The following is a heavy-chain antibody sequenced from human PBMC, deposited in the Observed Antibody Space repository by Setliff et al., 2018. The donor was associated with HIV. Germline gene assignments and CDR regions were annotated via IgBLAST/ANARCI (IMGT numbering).Heavy chain of an antibody. J-gene: IGHJ6*02. CDR2: INTNTGNP. V-gene: IGHV7-4-1*02. Sequence: ASVKVSCKASGYTFTSYAMNWVRQAPGQGLEWMGWINTNTGNPTYAQGFAGRFVFSLDTSVSTAYLQISSLKAEDTAVYYCARTMGAPYYYYGMDVWGQGTTVTVSS. D-gene: IGHD1-26*01. CDR3: ARTMGAPYYYYGMDV. CDR1: GYTFTSYA.